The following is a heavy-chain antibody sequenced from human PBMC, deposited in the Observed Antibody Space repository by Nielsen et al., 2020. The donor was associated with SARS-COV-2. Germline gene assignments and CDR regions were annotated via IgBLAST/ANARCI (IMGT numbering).Heavy chain of an antibody. CDR2: LSWNGGAI. J-gene: IGHJ4*02. CDR3: ARDPSSSGWYSDY. D-gene: IGHD6-19*01. CDR1: GFTFDDYA. Sequence: SCAASGFTFDDYAMHWVRQVPGKGLEWVSGLSWNGGAIVYADSVKGRFTISRDNARNSLYLQMNSLRAEDTALYHCARDPSSSGWYSDYWGQGTLVTVSS. V-gene: IGHV3-9*01.